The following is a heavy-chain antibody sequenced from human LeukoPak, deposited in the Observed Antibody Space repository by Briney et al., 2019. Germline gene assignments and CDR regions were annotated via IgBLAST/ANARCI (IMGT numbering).Heavy chain of an antibody. CDR1: AGSISSYY. J-gene: IGHJ6*03. V-gene: IGHV4-59*12. CDR3: ARIRGFGADYYYYYMDV. D-gene: IGHD3-10*01. CDR2: IYYSGST. Sequence: PSESLSLTCTVYAGSISSYYWSWIRQPPGKGLEWIGYIYYSGSTNYNPSLKSRVTISVDKSKNQFSLKLSSVAAADTAAYYGARIRGFGADYYYYYMDVWGKGTTVTVSS.